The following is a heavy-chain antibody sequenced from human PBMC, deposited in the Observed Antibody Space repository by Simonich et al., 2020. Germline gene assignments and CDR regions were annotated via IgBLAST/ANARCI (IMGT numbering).Heavy chain of an antibody. D-gene: IGHD6-13*01. V-gene: IGHV4-38-2*01. J-gene: IGHJ6*02. CDR2: ILHSGNP. CDR3: ARVGYSNYYYYGMDV. Sequence: QVQLQESGPGLVKPSETLSLTCAVSGYSISRCYYWGWIRQPPGKGLEWIGGILHSGNPYYNPSLKSRVTISVDTSKNQFSLKLSSVTAADTAVYYCARVGYSNYYYYGMDVWGQGTTVTVSS. CDR1: GYSISRCYY.